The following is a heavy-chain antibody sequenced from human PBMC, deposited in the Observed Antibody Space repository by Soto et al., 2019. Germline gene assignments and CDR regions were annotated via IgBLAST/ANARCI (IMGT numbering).Heavy chain of an antibody. Sequence: QVQLVESGGGVVQPGRSLRLSCAASGFTFSSYGMHWVRQAPGKGLEWVAVISYDGSNKYYADSVKGRFTISRDNSKNTLYLQMNSLRAEDTAVYYCAKVDTTVTRMYYFDYWGQGTLVTVSS. CDR3: AKVDTTVTRMYYFDY. V-gene: IGHV3-30*18. D-gene: IGHD4-17*01. J-gene: IGHJ4*02. CDR1: GFTFSSYG. CDR2: ISYDGSNK.